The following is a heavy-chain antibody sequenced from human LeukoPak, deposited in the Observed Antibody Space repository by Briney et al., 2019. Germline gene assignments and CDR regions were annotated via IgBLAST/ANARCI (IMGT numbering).Heavy chain of an antibody. Sequence: PSETLSLTCTVSGGSISSGNYYWTWIRQPAGKGLELIGRIYTSGSTGYNPSLKSRVTISVDTSRNQFSLKLSSVTAADTAVYYCARSFYYYDSSGYYYVIPFDYWGQGTLVTVSS. V-gene: IGHV4-61*02. CDR3: ARSFYYYDSSGYYYVIPFDY. D-gene: IGHD3-22*01. CDR1: GGSISSGNYY. CDR2: IYTSGST. J-gene: IGHJ4*02.